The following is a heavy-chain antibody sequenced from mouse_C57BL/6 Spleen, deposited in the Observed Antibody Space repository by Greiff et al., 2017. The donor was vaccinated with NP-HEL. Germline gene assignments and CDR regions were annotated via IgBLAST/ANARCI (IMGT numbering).Heavy chain of an antibody. D-gene: IGHD3-3*01. CDR3: ARGPFVGDY. J-gene: IGHJ2*01. V-gene: IGHV1-82*01. Sequence: QVQLQQSGPELVKPGASVKISCKASGYAFSSSWMNWVKQRPGQGLEWIGRIYPGDGDTNYNGKFKGKATLTADKSSSTAYMQLSSLTSEDSAVYFCARGPFVGDYWGQGTTLTVSS. CDR2: IYPGDGDT. CDR1: GYAFSSSW.